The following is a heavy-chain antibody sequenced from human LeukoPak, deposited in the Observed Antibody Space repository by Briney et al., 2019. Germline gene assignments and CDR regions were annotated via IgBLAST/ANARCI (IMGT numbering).Heavy chain of an antibody. CDR3: AGNVDTAMAAFDY. Sequence: SETLCLTCTVSGGSISSGGYYWSWIRQHPGKGLEWIGYIYYSGSTYYNPSLKSRVTISVDSSKNQFSLKLSSVTAADTAVYYCAGNVDTAMAAFDYWGQGTLVTVSS. V-gene: IGHV4-31*03. J-gene: IGHJ4*02. D-gene: IGHD5-18*01. CDR1: GGSISSGGYY. CDR2: IYYSGST.